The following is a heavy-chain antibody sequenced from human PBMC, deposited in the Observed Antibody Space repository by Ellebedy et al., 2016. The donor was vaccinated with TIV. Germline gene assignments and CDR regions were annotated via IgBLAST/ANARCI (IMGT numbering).Heavy chain of an antibody. V-gene: IGHV1-46*01. CDR1: GYTFTSYY. J-gene: IGHJ6*02. D-gene: IGHD6-19*01. CDR3: ASEQWLVPGYYYGMDV. CDR2: INPSGGST. Sequence: GESLKISCKGSGYTFTSYYMHWVRQAPGQGLEWMGIINPSGGSTSYAQKFQGRVTITRNTSISTAYMELSSLRSEDTAVYYCASEQWLVPGYYYGMDVWGQGTTVTVSS.